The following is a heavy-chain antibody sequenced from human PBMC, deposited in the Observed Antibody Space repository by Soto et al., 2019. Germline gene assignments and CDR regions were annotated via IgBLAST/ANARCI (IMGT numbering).Heavy chain of an antibody. J-gene: IGHJ4*02. CDR2: ISWNSGSI. CDR1: GFTFDDYA. D-gene: IGHD6-19*01. Sequence: EVQLVESGGGLVQPGRSLRLSCADSGFTFDDYAMHWVRQAPGKGLVWVSGISWNSGSIGYADSVKGRFTISRDNAKNPLYLQMKSLRAEDTALYDCAKDRGGYSSSGSIEVAGTCDNWGQGTLVTVSA. V-gene: IGHV3-9*01. CDR3: AKDRGGYSSSGSIEVAGTCDN.